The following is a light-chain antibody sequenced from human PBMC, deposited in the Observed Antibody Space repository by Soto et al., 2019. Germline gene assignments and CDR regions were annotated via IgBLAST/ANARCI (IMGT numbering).Light chain of an antibody. J-gene: IGLJ1*01. Sequence: QSALTQPASVSGSPGQSITISCTRTSSDVGGYNYVSWYQQHPDKAPKLMIYEVSNRPSGVSNRFSGSKSGNTASLTISGLQAEDEADYYCSSYTSSSTYVFGTGTKVTVL. V-gene: IGLV2-14*01. CDR1: SSDVGGYNY. CDR2: EVS. CDR3: SSYTSSSTYV.